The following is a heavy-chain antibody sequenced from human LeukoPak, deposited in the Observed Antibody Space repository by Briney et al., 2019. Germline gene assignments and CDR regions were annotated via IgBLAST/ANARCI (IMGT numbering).Heavy chain of an antibody. Sequence: SETLSLTCAVYGGSFSGYYWSWIRQPPGKGLEWIGEINHSGSTNYNPSLKSRVTISVDTSNNQFSLKLRSVTAADTAVYYCARGSDLGQWQDWGQGTLVTVSS. CDR3: ARGSDLGQWQD. D-gene: IGHD3-16*01. CDR2: INHSGST. CDR1: GGSFSGYY. V-gene: IGHV4-34*01. J-gene: IGHJ4*02.